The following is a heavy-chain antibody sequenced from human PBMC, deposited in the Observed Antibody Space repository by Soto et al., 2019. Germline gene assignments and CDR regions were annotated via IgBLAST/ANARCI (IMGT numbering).Heavy chain of an antibody. V-gene: IGHV1-69*13. CDR3: ARDRQYYFDY. Sequence: GASVKVSCKDSGGTFSSYAISWVRQAPGQGLEWMGGIIPIFGTANYAQKFQGRVTITADESTSTAYMELSSLRSEDTAVYYCARDRQYYFDYWGQGTLVTVSS. J-gene: IGHJ4*02. CDR2: IIPIFGTA. D-gene: IGHD4-4*01. CDR1: GGTFSSYA.